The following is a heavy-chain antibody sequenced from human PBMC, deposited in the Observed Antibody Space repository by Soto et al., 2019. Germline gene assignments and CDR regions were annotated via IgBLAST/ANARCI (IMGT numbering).Heavy chain of an antibody. D-gene: IGHD1-26*01. CDR2: IGHDGDDT. Sequence: QEQLAESGGGVVQPGRSLRLSCAASGFNFRAYGMHWVRQAQGRGLEWVAVIGHDGDDTFYGDSVKSRFSISRDNPRNTLYLQMNDPRAEDTAMYFCVRDRFGGPQGTNWLDPWGQGTLVIVSS. CDR3: VRDRFGGPQGTNWLDP. CDR1: GFNFRAYG. J-gene: IGHJ5*02. V-gene: IGHV3-33*01.